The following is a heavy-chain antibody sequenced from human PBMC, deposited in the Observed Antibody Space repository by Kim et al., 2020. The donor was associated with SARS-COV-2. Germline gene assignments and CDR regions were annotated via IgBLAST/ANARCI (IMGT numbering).Heavy chain of an antibody. CDR1: GFTFSSYS. D-gene: IGHD2-2*01. Sequence: GGSLRLSCAASGFTFSSYSMNWVRQAPGKGLEWVSSISSSSSYIYYADSVKDRFTISRDNAKNSLYLQMNSLRAEDTAVYYCARAKVTSSPNAFDIWGQGTMVTVSS. CDR3: ARAKVTSSPNAFDI. V-gene: IGHV3-21*01. J-gene: IGHJ3*02. CDR2: ISSSSSYI.